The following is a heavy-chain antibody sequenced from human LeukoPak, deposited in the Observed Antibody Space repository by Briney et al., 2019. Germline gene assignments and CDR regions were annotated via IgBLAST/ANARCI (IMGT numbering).Heavy chain of an antibody. CDR3: AREMYSGYDWAATDYYYYGMDV. V-gene: IGHV4-59*01. Sequence: PSETLSLTCTVSGGSISTSYWSWIRQPPGKGLEWIGYISYTGSTNYNPSLKSRVTISVDTSKNQFSLNLSSVSAADTAVYYCAREMYSGYDWAATDYYYYGMDVWGQETTVTVSS. CDR1: GGSISTSY. D-gene: IGHD5-12*01. J-gene: IGHJ6*02. CDR2: ISYTGST.